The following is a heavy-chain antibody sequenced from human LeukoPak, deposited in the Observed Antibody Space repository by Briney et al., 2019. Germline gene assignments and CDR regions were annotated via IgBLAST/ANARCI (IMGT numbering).Heavy chain of an antibody. J-gene: IGHJ4*02. Sequence: ASVKVSCKASGYTFTGYYMHWVRQAPGQGLEWMGWINPNSGGTNYAQKFQGRVTMTRDTSISTAYMELNSLRSEDTAVYYCARGHGGSKGGWGQGTLVTVSS. V-gene: IGHV1-2*02. CDR1: GYTFTGYY. CDR2: INPNSGGT. D-gene: IGHD4-23*01. CDR3: ARGHGGSKGG.